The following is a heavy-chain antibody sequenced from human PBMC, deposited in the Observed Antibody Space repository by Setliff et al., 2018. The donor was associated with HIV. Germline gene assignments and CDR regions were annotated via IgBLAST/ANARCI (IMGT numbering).Heavy chain of an antibody. Sequence: PSETLSLTCTVSGGSISSSSYYWGWIRQSPGKGLEWIGSIYYSGSTYYNPSLKSRVTISVDTSKNQFSLKLSSVTAADTAVYYCARHGFSKPMDVWGKGTTVTVSS. V-gene: IGHV4-39*01. CDR2: IYYSGST. J-gene: IGHJ6*03. CDR1: GGSISSSSYY. D-gene: IGHD3-10*01. CDR3: ARHGFSKPMDV.